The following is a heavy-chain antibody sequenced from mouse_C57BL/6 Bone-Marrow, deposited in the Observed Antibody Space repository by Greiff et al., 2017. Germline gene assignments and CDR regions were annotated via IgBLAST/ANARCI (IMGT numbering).Heavy chain of an antibody. Sequence: QVQLQQPGAELVKPGASVKLSCKASGYTFTSYWMQWVKQRPGQGLEWIGEIDPSDSYTNYNQKFKGKATLTVDTSSSTAYMQLSSLTSEDSAVYYCARGKGSGYWGKGTTLTVSS. CDR1: GYTFTSYW. V-gene: IGHV1-50*01. J-gene: IGHJ2*01. CDR2: IDPSDSYT. CDR3: ARGKGSGY.